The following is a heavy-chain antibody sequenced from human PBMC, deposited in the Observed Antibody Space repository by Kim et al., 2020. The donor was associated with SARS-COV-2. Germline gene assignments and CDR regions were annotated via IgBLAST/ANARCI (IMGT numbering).Heavy chain of an antibody. J-gene: IGHJ4*02. Sequence: GGSLRLSCAASGFTFSSYAMSWVRQAPGKGLEWVSAISGSGGSTYYADSVKGRFTISRDNSKNTLYLQMNSLRAEDTAVYYCAKVMNSSTVLRFLVWAHWGQGTLVTVSS. CDR1: GFTFSSYA. D-gene: IGHD3-3*01. CDR2: ISGSGGST. V-gene: IGHV3-23*01. CDR3: AKVMNSSTVLRFLVWAH.